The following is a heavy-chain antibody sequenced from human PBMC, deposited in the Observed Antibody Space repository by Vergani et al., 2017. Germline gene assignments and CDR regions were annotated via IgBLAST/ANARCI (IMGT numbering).Heavy chain of an antibody. CDR1: GYTFFNYG. J-gene: IGHJ4*02. Sequence: QVQLVQSGPEVKRPGASVKVSCQTSGYTFFNYGVNWIRRAPGQGFEWLGWIRADTGDTKYSERLQDRVTLTTDSSTNTAYMELRSLKSDDTAVYYCARDGTYYYGSGSFYLFDYWGQGTLVTVSS. CDR3: ARDGTYYYGSGSFYLFDY. V-gene: IGHV1-18*04. D-gene: IGHD3-10*01. CDR2: IRADTGDT.